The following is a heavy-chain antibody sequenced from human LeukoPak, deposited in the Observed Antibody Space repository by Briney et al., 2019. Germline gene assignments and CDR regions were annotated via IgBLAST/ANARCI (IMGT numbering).Heavy chain of an antibody. D-gene: IGHD2-21*01. Sequence: GGSLRLSCAASGFTVGSNYMSWVRQAPGKGLEWVSVIYSGGSTYYADSVKGRFTISRDNSKNTLYLQMNSLRAEDTAVYYCARDADSNYYYYGMDVWGQGTTVTVSS. CDR3: ARDADSNYYYYGMDV. CDR1: GFTVGSNY. J-gene: IGHJ6*02. CDR2: IYSGGST. V-gene: IGHV3-66*01.